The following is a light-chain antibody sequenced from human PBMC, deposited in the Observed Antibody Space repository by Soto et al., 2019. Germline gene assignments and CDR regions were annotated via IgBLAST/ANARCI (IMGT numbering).Light chain of an antibody. J-gene: IGLJ3*02. CDR2: DVT. V-gene: IGLV2-11*01. Sequence: QSVLTQPRSVSGSPGQSVTISCTGTSRDVGLYDYVSWYQQHPGKAPRLMVFDVTKRPSGVPDRFSGSKSGYTASLTISGLQADDEADYYCCSYAGSYIWVFGGGTKLTVL. CDR3: CSYAGSYIWV. CDR1: SRDVGLYDY.